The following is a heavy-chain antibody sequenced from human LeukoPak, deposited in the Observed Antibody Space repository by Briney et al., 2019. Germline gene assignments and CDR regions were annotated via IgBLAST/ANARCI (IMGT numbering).Heavy chain of an antibody. CDR2: IYYSGST. V-gene: IGHV4-59*01. CDR3: ASLNSGYDPGFDY. Sequence: PSETLSLTCTVSGGSISSYYWSWIRQPPGKGLEWIGYIYYSGSTNYNPSLKSRVTISVDTSKNQFSLKLSSVTAADTAVYYCASLNSGYDPGFDYWGQGTLVTVSS. D-gene: IGHD5-12*01. CDR1: GGSISSYY. J-gene: IGHJ4*02.